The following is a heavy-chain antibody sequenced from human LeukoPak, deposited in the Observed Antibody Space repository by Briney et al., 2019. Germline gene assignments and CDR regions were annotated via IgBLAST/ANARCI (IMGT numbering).Heavy chain of an antibody. Sequence: GGSLRLSCAASGFTFSSYSMNWVRQAPGKGLEWVSSISSSSSYIYYADSVKGRFTISRDKAKNSLYLQMNSLRAEDTAVYYCARSLWFGESGYFDYWGQGTLVTVSS. CDR1: GFTFSSYS. CDR3: ARSLWFGESGYFDY. V-gene: IGHV3-21*01. D-gene: IGHD3-10*01. CDR2: ISSSSSYI. J-gene: IGHJ4*02.